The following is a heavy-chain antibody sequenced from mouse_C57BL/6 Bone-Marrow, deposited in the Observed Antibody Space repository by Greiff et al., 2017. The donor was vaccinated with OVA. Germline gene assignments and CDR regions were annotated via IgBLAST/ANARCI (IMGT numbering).Heavy chain of an antibody. V-gene: IGHV14-4*01. D-gene: IGHD1-1*01. J-gene: IGHJ2*01. CDR3: TTDTTVPFDY. Sequence: EVKLMESGAELVRPGASVKLSCTASGFNIKDDYMHWVKQRPEQGLEWIGWIDPENGDTEYASKFQGKATITADTSSNTAYLQLSSLTSEDTAVYYCTTDTTVPFDYWGQGTTLTVSS. CDR2: IDPENGDT. CDR1: GFNIKDDY.